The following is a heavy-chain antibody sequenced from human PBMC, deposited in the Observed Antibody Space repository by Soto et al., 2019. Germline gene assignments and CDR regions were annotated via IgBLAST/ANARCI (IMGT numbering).Heavy chain of an antibody. J-gene: IGHJ6*02. CDR1: GFTFSSYG. Sequence: SLRLSCAASGFTFSSYGMHWVRQAPGKGLEWVAVIWYDGSNKYYADSVKGRFTISRDNSKNTLYLQMNSLRAEDTAVYYCARDKGDSSGWYENMDVWGQGTTVTVSS. D-gene: IGHD6-19*01. CDR3: ARDKGDSSGWYENMDV. CDR2: IWYDGSNK. V-gene: IGHV3-33*01.